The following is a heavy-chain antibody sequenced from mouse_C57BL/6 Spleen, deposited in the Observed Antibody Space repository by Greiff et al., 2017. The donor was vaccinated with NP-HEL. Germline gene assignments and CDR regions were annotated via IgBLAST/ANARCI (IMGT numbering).Heavy chain of an antibody. CDR1: GYTFTDYY. CDR2: INPNNGGT. Sequence: EVQLQQSGPELVKPGASVKISCKASGYTFTDYYMNWVKQSHGKSLEWIGDINPNNGGTSYNQKFKGKATLTVDKSSSTAYMELRSLTSEDSAVYYCARNHYYYGSSGFAYWGQGTLVTVSA. J-gene: IGHJ3*01. D-gene: IGHD1-1*01. V-gene: IGHV1-26*01. CDR3: ARNHYYYGSSGFAY.